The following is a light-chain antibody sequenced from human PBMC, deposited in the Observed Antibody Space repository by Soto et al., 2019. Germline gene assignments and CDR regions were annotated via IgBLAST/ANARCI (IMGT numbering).Light chain of an antibody. Sequence: QSVLTQPPSASGSPGQSVTISCTGTRDDVGGYNYVSWFQQLPGKAPKLMIYEVYKRPTGVPARFSGSKSGNTASLTVSGLQAGDEAIYYCSSYVTSNVVVFGGGTQLPVL. CDR2: EVY. J-gene: IGLJ2*01. CDR3: SSYVTSNVVV. CDR1: RDDVGGYNY. V-gene: IGLV2-8*01.